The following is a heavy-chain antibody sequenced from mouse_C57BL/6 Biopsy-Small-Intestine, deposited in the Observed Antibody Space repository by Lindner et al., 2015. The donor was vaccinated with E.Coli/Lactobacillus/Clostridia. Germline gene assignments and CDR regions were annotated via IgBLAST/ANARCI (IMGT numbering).Heavy chain of an antibody. J-gene: IGHJ4*01. V-gene: IGHV1S135*01. Sequence: VQLQESGPELVKPGASVKMSCKASGYSFTGYNMHWVKQSHGKSLEWIGYIDPYNGATSYNQKSKGKATLTVDKSSSTAYMQLNSLTSEDSAVYYCAREDRSGYYAMDYWGRRNLSHRLL. CDR2: IDPYNGAT. CDR1: GYSFTGYN. CDR3: AREDRSGYYAMDY. D-gene: IGHD3-2*01.